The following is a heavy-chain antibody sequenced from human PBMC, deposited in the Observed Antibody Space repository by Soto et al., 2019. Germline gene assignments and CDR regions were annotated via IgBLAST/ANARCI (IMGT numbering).Heavy chain of an antibody. Sequence: GGSLRLSCAASGFTFSSYSMNWVRQAPGKGLEWVSSISSSSSYIYYADSVKGRFTISRDNAKNSLYLQMNSLRAEDTAVYYCARDLVPEYCTNGVCRPTYYYYMDVWGKGTTVTVSS. CDR3: ARDLVPEYCTNGVCRPTYYYYMDV. D-gene: IGHD2-8*01. CDR1: GFTFSSYS. V-gene: IGHV3-21*01. CDR2: ISSSSSYI. J-gene: IGHJ6*03.